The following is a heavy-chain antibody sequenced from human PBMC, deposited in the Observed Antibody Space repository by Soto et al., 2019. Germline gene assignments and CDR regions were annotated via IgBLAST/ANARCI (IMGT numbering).Heavy chain of an antibody. CDR2: IYYSGST. Sequence: SETLSLTCTVSGGSISSYYWSWIRQPPGKGLEWIGYIYYSGSTNYNPSLKSRVTISVDTSKNQFSLKLSSVTAADTAVYYCARERVEMATIRTFDIWGQGTMVTVS. CDR3: ARERVEMATIRTFDI. D-gene: IGHD5-12*01. J-gene: IGHJ3*02. V-gene: IGHV4-59*01. CDR1: GGSISSYY.